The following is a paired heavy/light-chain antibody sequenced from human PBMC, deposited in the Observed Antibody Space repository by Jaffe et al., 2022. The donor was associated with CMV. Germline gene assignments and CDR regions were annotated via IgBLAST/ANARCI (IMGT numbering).Light chain of an antibody. CDR1: QSISTY. J-gene: IGKJ1*01. Sequence: DIQMTQSPSSLSASVGDRVTITCRASQSISTYLNWYQQRPGKAPILLIYGAASLQSGVPSRFSGSGSGTEFTLTIRSLQPEDFATYYCQKTNTTPPWTFGPGTKVEMK. CDR2: GAA. V-gene: IGKV1-39*01. CDR3: QKTNTTPPWT.
Heavy chain of an antibody. CDR1: GFTFSTYW. V-gene: IGHV3-7*03. Sequence: EVQLVESGGGLVQPGGSLRLSCAASGFTFSTYWMSWIRQAPGKGLEWVANINQDGSEKYSVDSVKGRFTISRDNAKNSLYLQMNSLRAEDTAVYYCARDCCPGDLDYWGQGTLVTVSS. CDR2: INQDGSEK. J-gene: IGHJ4*02. D-gene: IGHD7-27*01. CDR3: ARDCCPGDLDY.